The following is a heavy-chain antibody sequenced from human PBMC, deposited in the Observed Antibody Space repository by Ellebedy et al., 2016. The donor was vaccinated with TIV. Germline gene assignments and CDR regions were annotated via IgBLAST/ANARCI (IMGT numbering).Heavy chain of an antibody. D-gene: IGHD5-18*01. CDR3: AKDLHQRGSSYGIDY. Sequence: GESLKISCAVSGVTFSRCAMSWVRQAPGKGLECVSPIGASGDSTNYADSVKGRFTISRDNSKNTLYLQMNSLRADDTAVYYCAKDLHQRGSSYGIDYWGQGTLVTVSS. V-gene: IGHV3-23*01. CDR2: IGASGDST. CDR1: GVTFSRCA. J-gene: IGHJ4*02.